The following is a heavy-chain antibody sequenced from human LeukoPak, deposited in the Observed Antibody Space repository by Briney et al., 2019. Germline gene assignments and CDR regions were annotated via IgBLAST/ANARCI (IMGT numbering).Heavy chain of an antibody. D-gene: IGHD3-22*01. CDR2: IIPIFGTA. CDR1: GGTFSSYA. J-gene: IGHJ4*02. Sequence: ASVKVSCKASGGTFSSYAISWVRQAPGQGLEWMGGIIPIFGTANYAQKFQGRVTITADESTSTAYMELSSLRSEDTAVYYCAKDAWYYDSSGYYYPFDYWGQGTLVTVSS. CDR3: AKDAWYYDSSGYYYPFDY. V-gene: IGHV1-69*13.